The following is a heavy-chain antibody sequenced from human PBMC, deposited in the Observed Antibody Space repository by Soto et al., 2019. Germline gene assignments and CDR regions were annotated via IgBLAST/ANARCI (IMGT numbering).Heavy chain of an antibody. CDR2: IDPSDSYT. CDR1: GYSFTSYW. CDR3: ARHRYSSSWYSDY. V-gene: IGHV5-10-1*01. Sequence: LKISCKGSGYSFTSYWISWVRQMPGKGLEWMGRIDPSDSYTNYSPSFQGHVTISADKSISTAYLQWSSLKASDTAMYYCARHRYSSSWYSDYWGQGTLVTVSS. D-gene: IGHD6-13*01. J-gene: IGHJ4*02.